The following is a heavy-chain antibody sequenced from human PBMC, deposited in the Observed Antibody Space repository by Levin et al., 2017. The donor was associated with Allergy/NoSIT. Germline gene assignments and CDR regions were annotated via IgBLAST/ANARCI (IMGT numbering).Heavy chain of an antibody. CDR3: ARDNWNYASHYYYGMDV. CDR1: GYTFTSYG. V-gene: IGHV1-18*01. CDR2: ISAYNGNT. J-gene: IGHJ6*02. Sequence: GGSLRLSCKASGYTFTSYGISWVRQAPGQGLEWMGWISAYNGNTNYAQKLQGRVTMTTDTSTSTAYMELRSLRSDDTAVYYCARDNWNYASHYYYGMDVWGQGTTVTVSS. D-gene: IGHD1-7*01.